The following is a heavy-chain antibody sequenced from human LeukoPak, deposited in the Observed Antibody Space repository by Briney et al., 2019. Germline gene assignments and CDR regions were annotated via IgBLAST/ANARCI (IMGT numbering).Heavy chain of an antibody. D-gene: IGHD3-10*01. CDR1: GFTFSSYW. J-gene: IGHJ4*02. CDR2: INSDGSST. Sequence: GGSLRLSCAASGFTFSSYWMHWVRQAPGKGLVWVSRINSDGSSTSYADSVKGRFTISRDNAKNTLYLQMNSLRAEDAAVYYCALMVRGFTFDYWGQGTLVTVSS. V-gene: IGHV3-74*01. CDR3: ALMVRGFTFDY.